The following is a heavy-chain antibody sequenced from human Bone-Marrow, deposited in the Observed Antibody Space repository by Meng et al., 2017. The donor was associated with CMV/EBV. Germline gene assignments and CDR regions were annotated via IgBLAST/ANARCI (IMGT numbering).Heavy chain of an antibody. D-gene: IGHD2-21*01. CDR1: GFTFTTYW. Sequence: GGSLRLSCAASGFTFTTYWMHWARQAPGKGLVWVSRVNTDGSSATYADSVKGRFTISRDNVKNTLYLQMNSLRAEDTALYYCARVLGCGGDCPPAPFDYWGQGTLVTASS. CDR3: ARVLGCGGDCPPAPFDY. J-gene: IGHJ4*02. V-gene: IGHV3-74*01. CDR2: VNTDGSSA.